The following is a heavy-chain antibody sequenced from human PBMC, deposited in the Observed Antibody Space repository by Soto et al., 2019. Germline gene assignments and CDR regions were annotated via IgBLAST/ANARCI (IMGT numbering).Heavy chain of an antibody. V-gene: IGHV4-59*01. Sequence: SETLSLTCTVSGGSISSYYWSWIRQPPGKGLEWIGYIYYSGSTNYNPSLKSRVTISVDTSKNQFSLKLSSVTAADTAVYYCGRLEAGAGSSELDPWGQGTLVTVSS. CDR2: IYYSGST. D-gene: IGHD1-1*01. CDR1: GGSISSYY. J-gene: IGHJ5*02. CDR3: GRLEAGAGSSELDP.